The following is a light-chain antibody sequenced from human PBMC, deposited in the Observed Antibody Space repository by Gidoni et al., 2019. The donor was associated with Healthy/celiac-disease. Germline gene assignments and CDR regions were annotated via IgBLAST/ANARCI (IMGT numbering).Light chain of an antibody. Sequence: SYALTQPPSVSVSPGQTARITCSGDALPKQYAYWYQQKPGQAPGLVIYKDSERSSGSPERFSGSSSGTTVTLTISGVQAEDEADYYCQSADSSGTDVVFGGGTKLTVL. CDR1: ALPKQY. V-gene: IGLV3-25*03. CDR2: KDS. CDR3: QSADSSGTDVV. J-gene: IGLJ2*01.